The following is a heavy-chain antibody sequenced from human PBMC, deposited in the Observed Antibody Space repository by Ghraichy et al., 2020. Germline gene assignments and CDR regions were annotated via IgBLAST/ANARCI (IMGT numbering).Heavy chain of an antibody. D-gene: IGHD2-2*01. V-gene: IGHV4-38-2*02. CDR1: GYSISSGYY. CDR3: ARRPHCTTTSCYGGGYHFDY. CDR2: MFHDGST. J-gene: IGHJ4*02. Sequence: SETLSLTCTVSGYSISSGYYWAWVRQPPGEGLEWIASMFHDGSTYYNPSLKSRVTISIDTSKNQFSLKLSSVTAADTAVYFWARRPHCTTTSCYGGGYHFDYWGQGTLVTVSS.